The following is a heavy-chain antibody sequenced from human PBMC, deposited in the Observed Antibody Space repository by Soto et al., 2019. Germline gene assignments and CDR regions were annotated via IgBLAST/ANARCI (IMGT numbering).Heavy chain of an antibody. J-gene: IGHJ5*02. D-gene: IGHD3-3*01. Sequence: PSETLSLTCTVSGGSISSYYWSWIRQPPGKGLEWIGYIYYSGSTNYNPSLKSRVTISVDTSKNQFSLKLSSVTAADTAVYYCARGYKIFGVVNWFDPWGQGTLVTVSS. CDR3: ARGYKIFGVVNWFDP. CDR1: GGSISSYY. CDR2: IYYSGST. V-gene: IGHV4-59*01.